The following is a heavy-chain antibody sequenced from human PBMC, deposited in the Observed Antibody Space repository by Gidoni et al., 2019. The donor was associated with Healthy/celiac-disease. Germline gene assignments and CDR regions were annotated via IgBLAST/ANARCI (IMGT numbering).Heavy chain of an antibody. CDR2: RSYDGSNK. Sequence: QVQLVESGGGVVQPGRSLRLSCAASGFTFSSYAIHWVRQAPGKGLEWVAVRSYDGSNKYYADSVKGRFTISRDNSKNTLYLQMNSLRAEDTAVYYCARVGQGEWELRDWGQGTLVTVSS. J-gene: IGHJ4*02. V-gene: IGHV3-30-3*01. D-gene: IGHD1-26*01. CDR1: GFTFSSYA. CDR3: ARVGQGEWELRD.